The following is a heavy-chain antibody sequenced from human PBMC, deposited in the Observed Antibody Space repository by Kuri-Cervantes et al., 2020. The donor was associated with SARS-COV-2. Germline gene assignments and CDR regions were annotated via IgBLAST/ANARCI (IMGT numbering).Heavy chain of an antibody. V-gene: IGHV3-13*01. J-gene: IGHJ3*02. Sequence: GGSLRLSCAASGFTFSSYGMQWVRQAAGKSLEWVSTIDTAGDTDYPGSVKGRFTISRENAKNSLYLQMNSLRAEDTALYYCAKAVYCSGGSCHVSYDAFDIWGQGTMVTVSS. CDR1: GFTFSSYG. CDR2: IDTAGDT. D-gene: IGHD2-15*01. CDR3: AKAVYCSGGSCHVSYDAFDI.